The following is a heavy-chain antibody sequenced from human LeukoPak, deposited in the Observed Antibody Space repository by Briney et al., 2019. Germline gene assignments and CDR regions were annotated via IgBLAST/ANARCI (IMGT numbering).Heavy chain of an antibody. CDR1: GGSINSGSYY. D-gene: IGHD3-10*01. CDR2: IYTSGST. Sequence: PSETLSLTCTVSGGSINSGSYYWSWIRQPAGKGLEWIGRIYTSGSTNYNPSLKSRVTISVDTSKNQFSLKLSSVTAADTAVYYCARDRRRFGELTWFDPWGQGTLVTVSS. V-gene: IGHV4-61*02. CDR3: ARDRRRFGELTWFDP. J-gene: IGHJ5*02.